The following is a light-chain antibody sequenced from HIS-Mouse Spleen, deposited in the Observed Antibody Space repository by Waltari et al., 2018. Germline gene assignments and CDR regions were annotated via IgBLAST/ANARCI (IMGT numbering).Light chain of an antibody. CDR3: QQYNNWPLT. V-gene: IGKV3-15*01. CDR2: GAS. Sequence: EIVMTQTPATLSVSPGERATRSCRASQSVSSNLAWYQQKPGQAPRLLIYGASTRATCIPARFSGSGSGTEFTLTISSLQSEDFAVYYCQQYNNWPLTFGGGTKVEIK. CDR1: QSVSSN. J-gene: IGKJ4*01.